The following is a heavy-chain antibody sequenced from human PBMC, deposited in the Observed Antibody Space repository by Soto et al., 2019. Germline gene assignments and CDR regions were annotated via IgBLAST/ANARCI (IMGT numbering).Heavy chain of an antibody. CDR3: ATGGYGYGWGY. D-gene: IGHD5-18*01. CDR2: INSAGSAS. CDR1: GFTFSSYW. Sequence: EVQLVESGGGLVQPGGSLRLSCVGSGFTFSSYWMHWVRQVPGKGPVWVSRINSAGSASSYVDFVKGRFTGSRDNAKNTLYLEMNSLSAEDTAVYYYATGGYGYGWGYWGQGTLVTVSS. V-gene: IGHV3-74*01. J-gene: IGHJ4*02.